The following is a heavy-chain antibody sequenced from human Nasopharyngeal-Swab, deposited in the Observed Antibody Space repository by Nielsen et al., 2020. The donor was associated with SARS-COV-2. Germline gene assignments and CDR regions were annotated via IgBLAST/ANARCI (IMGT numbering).Heavy chain of an antibody. CDR3: ARPTMVRKFDAFHV. J-gene: IGHJ3*01. D-gene: IGHD3-10*01. CDR1: EGSFTSAAYY. Sequence: SETLSLTCTVSEGSFTSAAYYWGWFRQPPGKGLEWIGNMYYSGSTYYNPSLKRRVIMSVDTPKNEFSLRLTSVTAADTAVYYCARPTMVRKFDAFHVWGQGTMVTVSS. V-gene: IGHV4-39*01. CDR2: MYYSGST.